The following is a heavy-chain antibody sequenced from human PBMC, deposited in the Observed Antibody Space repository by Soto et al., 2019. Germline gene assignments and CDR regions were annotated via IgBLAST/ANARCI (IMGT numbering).Heavy chain of an antibody. D-gene: IGHD4-17*01. V-gene: IGHV3-23*01. J-gene: IGHJ4*02. CDR3: AKEGRPSVTSRGYFDH. CDR2: ISASGGDT. Sequence: EVQLLESGGGLVQRGGSLRLSCAASGFTFSSYVISWVRQAPGKGLEWVSTISASGGDTYYADSVKGRFTISRDNSKNMVYLHMNTMRAEDTAVYYCAKEGRPSVTSRGYFDHWGQGTLVTVSS. CDR1: GFTFSSYV.